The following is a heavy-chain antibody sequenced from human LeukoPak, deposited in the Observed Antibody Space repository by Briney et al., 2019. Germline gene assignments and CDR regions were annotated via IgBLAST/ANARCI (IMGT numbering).Heavy chain of an antibody. CDR1: GGSISSSSYY. D-gene: IGHD6-13*01. CDR3: AREIAAAAHLNYNWFDP. J-gene: IGHJ5*02. CDR2: IYYSGST. V-gene: IGHV4-39*02. Sequence: SETLSLTCTVSGGSISSSSYYWGWIRQPPGKGLEWIGSIYYSGSTYYNPSLKSRVTISVDTSKNQFSLQLNSVTPEDTAVYYCAREIAAAAHLNYNWFDPWGQGTLVTVSS.